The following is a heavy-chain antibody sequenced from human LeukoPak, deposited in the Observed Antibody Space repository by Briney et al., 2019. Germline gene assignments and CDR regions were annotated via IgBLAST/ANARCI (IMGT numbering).Heavy chain of an antibody. V-gene: IGHV4-38-2*02. Sequence: SETLSLTCTVSGYSISSGYYWVWIRQPPGKGLEWIGTINHSRSTYYNPSLKSRVTISVDTSKNQFSLRLSFVTAADTAVYYCARYVFSSARRDFDYWGQGTLVTVSS. D-gene: IGHD3-22*01. CDR3: ARYVFSSARRDFDY. J-gene: IGHJ4*02. CDR2: INHSRST. CDR1: GYSISSGYY.